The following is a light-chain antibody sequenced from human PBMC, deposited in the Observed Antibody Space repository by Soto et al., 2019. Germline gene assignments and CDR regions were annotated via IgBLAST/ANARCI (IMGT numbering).Light chain of an antibody. CDR3: LQDNDDSWT. CDR2: AAS. J-gene: IGKJ1*01. V-gene: IGKV1-6*02. CDR1: QGIESY. Sequence: IQFTQFPSSLSLSVVDRITITCPASQGIESYLSWYQQSTRKAPKLLIYAASNVHSGVPPRFSGSSSGTEFTLTISNLQPEDFASYYCLQDNDDSWTFGQGTKVHIK.